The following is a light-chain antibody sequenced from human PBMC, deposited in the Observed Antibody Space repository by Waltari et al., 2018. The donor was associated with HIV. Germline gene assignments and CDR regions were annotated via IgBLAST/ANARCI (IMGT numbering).Light chain of an antibody. J-gene: IGLJ1*01. CDR3: HVWDRATGV. CDR1: NIGRKN. V-gene: IGLV3-9*01. Sequence: SYELTQPLSVSVALGQTARLTCGGDNIGRKNVHWYQQKPGQAPVLVIYRNTNRPSGIPERFSGSNSGNTATLTITRAQVGDEADYYCHVWDRATGVFGTGTTVTVL. CDR2: RNT.